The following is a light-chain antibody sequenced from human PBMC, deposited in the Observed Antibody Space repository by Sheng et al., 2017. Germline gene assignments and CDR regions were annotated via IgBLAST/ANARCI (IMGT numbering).Light chain of an antibody. CDR2: AAS. J-gene: IGKJ1*01. CDR3: QQTYSTVWA. CDR1: QSINNF. Sequence: DIQMTQSPSSLSASVGDRVTITCRASQSINNFLNWYQQKPGRAPNLLIYAASSLQSGVPSRFSGSGSGTDFTLTISSLQPEDFATYYCQQTYSTVWAFGQGPRWMSN. V-gene: IGKV1-39*01.